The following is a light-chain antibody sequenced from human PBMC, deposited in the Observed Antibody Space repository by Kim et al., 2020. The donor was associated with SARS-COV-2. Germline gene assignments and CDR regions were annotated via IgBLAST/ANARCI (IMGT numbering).Light chain of an antibody. V-gene: IGLV6-57*02. CDR1: SGSIASNY. CDR3: QSYDSSNQV. Sequence: NFMLTQPHSVSESPGKTVTISCTGSSGSIASNYVQWYQQRPGSAPTTVIYEANQRPSGVPDRFSGSIDSSSNSASLTISGLKTEDEADYYCQSYDSSNQVFDGGTQLTVL. CDR2: EAN. J-gene: IGLJ3*02.